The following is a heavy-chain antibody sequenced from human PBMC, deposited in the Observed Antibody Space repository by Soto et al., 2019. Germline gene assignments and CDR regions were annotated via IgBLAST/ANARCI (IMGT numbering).Heavy chain of an antibody. J-gene: IGHJ6*02. CDR2: ISGNGGST. V-gene: IGHV3-64*01. D-gene: IGHD2-21*02. CDR1: GFIFNSYA. CDR3: ARGYVSVTDYYNYGMDV. Sequence: GGSLRLSCAASGFIFNSYAMNWVRQAPGKGVEYVSGISGNGGSTYYANSVKGRFTISRDNSKNTMYLQMDTLRVEDMAVYYCARGYVSVTDYYNYGMDVWGQGTTVTVSS.